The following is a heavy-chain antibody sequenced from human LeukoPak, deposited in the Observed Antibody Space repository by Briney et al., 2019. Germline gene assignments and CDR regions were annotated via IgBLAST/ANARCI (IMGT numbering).Heavy chain of an antibody. CDR1: GYTFTSYG. V-gene: IGHV1-18*01. Sequence: ASVKVSCKVSGYTFTSYGISWVRQAPGQGLEWVGWISAYNGNTNYAQKLQGRVTMTTDPSTSTAYMELRSLRSDDTAVYYCARAPHGGLHFDYWGQGTLVTVSS. D-gene: IGHD4-23*01. CDR3: ARAPHGGLHFDY. CDR2: ISAYNGNT. J-gene: IGHJ4*02.